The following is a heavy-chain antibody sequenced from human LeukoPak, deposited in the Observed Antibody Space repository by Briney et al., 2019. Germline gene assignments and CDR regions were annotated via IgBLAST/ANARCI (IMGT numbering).Heavy chain of an antibody. CDR2: ISSSSSYT. J-gene: IGHJ4*02. V-gene: IGHV3-21*01. D-gene: IGHD5-12*01. Sequence: GGSLRLSCAASGFTFSSYSMNWVRQAPGKGLEWVSSISSSSSYTYYADSVKGRFTISRDNAKNSLYLQMNSLRAEDTAVYYCARVLYSGYDSDYWGQGTLVTVSS. CDR3: ARVLYSGYDSDY. CDR1: GFTFSSYS.